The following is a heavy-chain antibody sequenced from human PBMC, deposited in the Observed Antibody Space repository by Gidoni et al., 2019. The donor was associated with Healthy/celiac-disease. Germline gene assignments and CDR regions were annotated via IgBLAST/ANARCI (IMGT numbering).Heavy chain of an antibody. Sequence: QLQLQESGPGLVKPSETLSLTCTVSGGSISSSSYYWGWIRQPPGKGLEWIGSIYYSGSTYYNPSLKSRVTISVDTSKNQFSLKLSSVTAADTAVYYCARHNVAAAIDYWGQGTLVTVSS. V-gene: IGHV4-39*01. CDR3: ARHNVAAAIDY. J-gene: IGHJ4*02. CDR1: GGSISSSSYY. D-gene: IGHD6-13*01. CDR2: IYYSGST.